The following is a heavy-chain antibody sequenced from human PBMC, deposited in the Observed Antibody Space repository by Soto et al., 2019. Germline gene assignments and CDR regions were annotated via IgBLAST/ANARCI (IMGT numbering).Heavy chain of an antibody. V-gene: IGHV1-69*06. D-gene: IGHD1-26*01. Sequence: QVQLVQSGAEVKKPGSSVKVSCKASGGTFSSYAISWVRQAPGQGLEWMGGSIPIFGTANYAQKFQGRVTITADKSTSTAYMEVRSLRSEDTAVYYCARGWETVGATTPFAYWGQGTLVTVSS. J-gene: IGHJ4*02. CDR1: GGTFSSYA. CDR3: ARGWETVGATTPFAY. CDR2: SIPIFGTA.